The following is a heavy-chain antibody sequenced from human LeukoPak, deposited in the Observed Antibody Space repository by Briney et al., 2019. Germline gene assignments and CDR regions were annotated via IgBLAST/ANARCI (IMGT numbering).Heavy chain of an antibody. Sequence: QPGGSLRLSCAASGFTFSGSAMHWVRQASGRGLEWVGRIRSKANSYATAYAASVKGRFTISRDDSKNTAYLQMNSLKTEDTAVYNCTNMTPNTLGELSADYWGQGTLVTVSS. CDR2: IRSKANSYAT. V-gene: IGHV3-73*01. CDR3: TNMTPNTLGELSADY. D-gene: IGHD3-16*02. J-gene: IGHJ4*02. CDR1: GFTFSGSA.